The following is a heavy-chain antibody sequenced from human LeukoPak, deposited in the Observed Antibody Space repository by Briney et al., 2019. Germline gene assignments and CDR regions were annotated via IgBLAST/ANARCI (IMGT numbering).Heavy chain of an antibody. CDR2: IYPGDFDT. Sequence: GASLKISCKGFGSPFTSYWIAGVRQMPGKGLEGMGIIYPGDFDTRYNPSFQGHVNISADKAISTAYLQWSSLKASDTAMYYCARVSYGDFDPWGQGTLVTVSS. D-gene: IGHD5-18*01. J-gene: IGHJ5*02. CDR3: ARVSYGDFDP. V-gene: IGHV5-51*01. CDR1: GSPFTSYW.